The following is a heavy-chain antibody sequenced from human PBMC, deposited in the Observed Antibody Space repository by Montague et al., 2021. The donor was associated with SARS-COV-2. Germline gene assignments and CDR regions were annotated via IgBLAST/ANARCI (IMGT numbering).Heavy chain of an antibody. CDR1: GGSISSNN. D-gene: IGHD3-16*02. V-gene: IGHV4-59*08. CDR2: IYYYGST. Sequence: SETLSLTCTVSGGSISSNNWCWIWQPPGKGLEWIGYIYYYGSTNYNHSLKSRVTISVDTSKNQFPLELRSVTAADTAVYYCARLGFVELWLNLGWFDHWGQGTLVTVSS. CDR3: ARLGFVELWLNLGWFDH. J-gene: IGHJ5*02.